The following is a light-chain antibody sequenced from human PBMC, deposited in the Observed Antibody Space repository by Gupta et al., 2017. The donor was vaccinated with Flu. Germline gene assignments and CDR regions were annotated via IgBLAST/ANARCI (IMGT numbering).Light chain of an antibody. Sequence: PSSLSASVGDRVTITCRASQSISSYLNWYQQKPGKAPKLLIYAASSLQSGVPSRFSGSGSGTDFTLTISRLQPEDFATYYCQQRDSTLYTFGQGTKMEIK. CDR2: AAS. CDR1: QSISSY. CDR3: QQRDSTLYT. J-gene: IGKJ2*01. V-gene: IGKV1-39*01.